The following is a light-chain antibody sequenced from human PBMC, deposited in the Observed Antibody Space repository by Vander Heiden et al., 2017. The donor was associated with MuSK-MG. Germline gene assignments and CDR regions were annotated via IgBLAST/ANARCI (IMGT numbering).Light chain of an antibody. CDR3: QQYGDSPPTT. V-gene: IGKV3-20*01. J-gene: IGKJ5*01. CDR2: GAS. Sequence: EVVLTQSPGTLSLSPGERATLSCRASQSLSRNFLTWYQQKPGQAPRLLIYGASNRATGIPDRFSGSGSATDFTLTISRLEPEDFAVYYCQQYGDSPPTTFGQGTRLEIK. CDR1: QSLSRNF.